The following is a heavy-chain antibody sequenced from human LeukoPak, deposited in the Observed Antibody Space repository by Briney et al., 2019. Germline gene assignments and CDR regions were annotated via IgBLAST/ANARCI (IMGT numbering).Heavy chain of an antibody. D-gene: IGHD3-9*01. V-gene: IGHV4-34*01. Sequence: SETLSLTCAVYGGSFSGYYWSWIRQPPGKGLEWIGEINHSGSTNYNPSLKSRVTISVDTSKNQFSLKLSSVTAADTAVYYCAREGIRCFDWLSSAFDIWGQGTMVTVSS. J-gene: IGHJ3*02. CDR3: AREGIRCFDWLSSAFDI. CDR2: INHSGST. CDR1: GGSFSGYY.